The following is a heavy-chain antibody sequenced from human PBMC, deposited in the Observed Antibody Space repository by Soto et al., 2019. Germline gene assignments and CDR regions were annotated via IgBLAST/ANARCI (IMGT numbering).Heavy chain of an antibody. CDR1: GDSVSINSAV. V-gene: IGHV6-1*01. Sequence: SQTLSLTCAITGDSVSINSAVWSSVRQSPSRGLEWLGRTYYRSKWYYEYAVSVRGRITINPDTSKNQYSLQLNSVTPEDTAVYFCARGEQYSGRIFDYWGQGALVTVSS. J-gene: IGHJ4*01. CDR3: ARGEQYSGRIFDY. D-gene: IGHD1-26*01. CDR2: TYYRSKWYY.